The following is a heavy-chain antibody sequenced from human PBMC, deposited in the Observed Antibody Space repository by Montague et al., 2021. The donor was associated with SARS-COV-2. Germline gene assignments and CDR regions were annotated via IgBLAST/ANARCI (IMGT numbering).Heavy chain of an antibody. CDR2: ISGSDDTK. Sequence: SLRLSCAASGFPFSSYAMHWVRQAPGKGLEWVSLISGSDDTKYYADSVKGRFTISRDSSKNTLYLQMNSLGVEETAVYYCAKGFTSWHRGLFDYWGQGSLVTVSS. CDR3: AKGFTSWHRGLFDY. D-gene: IGHD2-15*01. CDR1: GFPFSSYA. J-gene: IGHJ4*02. V-gene: IGHV3-23*01.